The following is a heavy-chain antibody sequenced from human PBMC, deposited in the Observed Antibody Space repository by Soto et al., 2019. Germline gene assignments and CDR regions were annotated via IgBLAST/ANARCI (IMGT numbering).Heavy chain of an antibody. J-gene: IGHJ4*02. D-gene: IGHD1-26*01. V-gene: IGHV4-28*01. CDR1: AYSISSSNW. CDR3: ATREIQGPIDY. Sequence: QVQLQESGPGLVKPSDTLSLTCAVSAYSISSSNWWGWIRQPPGKGLEWIGYIYYSGTTYYNPSLKSRVTISVDTSKNQFSLKLTSVTAVDTAVYYCATREIQGPIDYWGQGTLVTVSS. CDR2: IYYSGTT.